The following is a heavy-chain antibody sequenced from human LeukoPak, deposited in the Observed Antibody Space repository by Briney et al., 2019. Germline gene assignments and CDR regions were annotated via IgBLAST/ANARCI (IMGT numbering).Heavy chain of an antibody. CDR2: ISSSSSYI. CDR3: ARDQMLGYCSGGSCYSRNYFDY. V-gene: IGHV3-21*01. Sequence: GGSLRLSCAASGFTFSSYSMNWVRQAPGKGLEWVSSISSSSSYIYHADSVKGRFTISRDNAKNSLYLQMNSLRAEDTAVYYCARDQMLGYCSGGSCYSRNYFDYWGQGTLVTVSS. CDR1: GFTFSSYS. J-gene: IGHJ4*02. D-gene: IGHD2-15*01.